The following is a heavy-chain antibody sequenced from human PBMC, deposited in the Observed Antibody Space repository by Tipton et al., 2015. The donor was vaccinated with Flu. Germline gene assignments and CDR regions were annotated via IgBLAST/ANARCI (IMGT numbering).Heavy chain of an antibody. D-gene: IGHD2-15*01. V-gene: IGHV4-59*08. CDR3: ARHGCGGGICPFQH. CDR2: IYYSGST. Sequence: TLSLTCTVSGGSISSYYWCWIRQPPGKGLEWIGYIYYSGSTIYNPSLKSRVTISVDTSKNQFSLNLSSVTAADTAVYFCARHGCGGGICPFQHWGLATLVTVSP. CDR1: GGSISSYY. J-gene: IGHJ1*01.